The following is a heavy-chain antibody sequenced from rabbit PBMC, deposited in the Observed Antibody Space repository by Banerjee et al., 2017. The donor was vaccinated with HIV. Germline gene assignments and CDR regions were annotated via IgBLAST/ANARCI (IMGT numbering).Heavy chain of an antibody. CDR3: ARERYMDL. CDR2: IYTGSSGST. D-gene: IGHD7-1*01. V-gene: IGHV1S45*01. J-gene: IGHJ3*01. Sequence: QEQLVESGGDLVKPGASLTLACTASGLDFSNSYWMCWVRQAPGKGLEGIACIYTGSSGSTYYASWAKGRFTISKTSSTTVTLQMTSLTAADTATYFCARERYMDLWGQGTLVTVS. CDR1: GLDFSNSYW.